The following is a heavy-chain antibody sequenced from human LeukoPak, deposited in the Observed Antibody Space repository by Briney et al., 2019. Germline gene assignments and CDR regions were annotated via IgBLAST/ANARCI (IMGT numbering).Heavy chain of an antibody. CDR2: IYYSGST. CDR3: ARHRHESVSYGLDV. J-gene: IGHJ6*02. V-gene: IGHV4-59*08. CDR1: GGSLSSYY. Sequence: SETLSLTCTVSGGSLSSYYWSWIRQPPGKGLEWIGFIYYSGSTDYNPSLKSRVTILVDTSKNQFSLKLSSVTAADTAVYYCARHRHESVSYGLDVWGQGTTVTVSS.